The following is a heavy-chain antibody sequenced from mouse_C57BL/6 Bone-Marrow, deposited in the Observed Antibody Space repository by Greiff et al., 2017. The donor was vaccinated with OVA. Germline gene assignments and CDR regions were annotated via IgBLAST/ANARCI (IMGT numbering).Heavy chain of an antibody. CDR1: GYTFTSYG. D-gene: IGHD1-1*01. CDR3: GGTTGDSWLAY. V-gene: IGHV1-81*01. Sequence: QVQLQQSGAELARPGASVKLSCKASGYTFTSYGISWVKQRTGQGLEWIGEIYPRSGNTYYNEKFKGKATLTADKSSSTAYMELRSLTSEDSAVYFCGGTTGDSWLAYWGQGTLVTVSA. CDR2: IYPRSGNT. J-gene: IGHJ3*01.